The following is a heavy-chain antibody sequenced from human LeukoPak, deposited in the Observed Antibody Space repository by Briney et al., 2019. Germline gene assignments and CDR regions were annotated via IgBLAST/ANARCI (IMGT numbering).Heavy chain of an antibody. V-gene: IGHV1-8*01. Sequence: ASVKVSCKASGYTFTSYDINWVRQATGQGLEWMGWMNPNSGNTGYAQKFQGRVTMTRSTSISTAYMELSSLRSEDTAVYYCARGLVWRGYYYYYFDYWGQGTLVTVSS. CDR1: GYTFTSYD. J-gene: IGHJ4*02. D-gene: IGHD3-22*01. CDR3: ARGLVWRGYYYYYFDY. CDR2: MNPNSGNT.